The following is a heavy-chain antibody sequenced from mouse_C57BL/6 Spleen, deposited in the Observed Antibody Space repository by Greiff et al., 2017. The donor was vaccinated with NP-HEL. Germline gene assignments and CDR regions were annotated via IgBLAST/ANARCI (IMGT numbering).Heavy chain of an antibody. CDR1: GFTFSSYG. D-gene: IGHD2-1*01. CDR2: ISSGGSYT. J-gene: IGHJ4*01. Sequence: DVMLVESGGDLVKPGGSLKLSCAASGFTFSSYGMSWVRQTPDKRLEWVATISSGGSYTYYPDSVKGRFTISRDNAKNTLYLQMSSLKSEDTAMYYCARHPLYWYAMDYWGQGTSVTVSS. CDR3: ARHPLYWYAMDY. V-gene: IGHV5-6*02.